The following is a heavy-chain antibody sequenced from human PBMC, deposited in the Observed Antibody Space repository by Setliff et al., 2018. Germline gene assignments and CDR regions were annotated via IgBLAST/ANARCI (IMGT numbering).Heavy chain of an antibody. D-gene: IGHD6-25*01. Sequence: SVKVSCKASGGTFSSYAISWVRQAPGQGLEWMGGIIPILGIANYAQKFQGRFTISRDNARDSLYLQMNSLRAEDTAVYYCVRDTTSGWMLTNWGQGTPVTVSS. V-gene: IGHV1-69*10. CDR3: VRDTTSGWMLTN. CDR2: IIPILGIA. J-gene: IGHJ4*02. CDR1: GGTFSSYA.